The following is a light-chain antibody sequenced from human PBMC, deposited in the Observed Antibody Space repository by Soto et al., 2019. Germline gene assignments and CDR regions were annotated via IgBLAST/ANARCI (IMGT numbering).Light chain of an antibody. Sequence: QISLSPSTLAASVGDRVTITCLASQSISSWLDWYQQKPGKAPKLLIYDASSLESGVPSRFSGSGSGTEFTLTISSLQPDDFATYYCQQYNSHSEAFGQGTKVDI. V-gene: IGKV1-5*01. CDR3: QQYNSHSEA. J-gene: IGKJ1*01. CDR2: DAS. CDR1: QSISSW.